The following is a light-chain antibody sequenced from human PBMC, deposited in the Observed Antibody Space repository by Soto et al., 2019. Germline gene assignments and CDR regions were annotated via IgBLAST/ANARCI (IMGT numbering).Light chain of an antibody. CDR2: DAS. Sequence: DIQMTQSPSSLSASVGDRVTITCQASQDISNYLNWYQQKPGKAPKLLIYDASNLETGVPSRFSGTGSGTEFTLTISSLQPDDLATYFCQQYHTVPYTFGQGTKLEIK. J-gene: IGKJ2*01. CDR3: QQYHTVPYT. CDR1: QDISNY. V-gene: IGKV1-33*01.